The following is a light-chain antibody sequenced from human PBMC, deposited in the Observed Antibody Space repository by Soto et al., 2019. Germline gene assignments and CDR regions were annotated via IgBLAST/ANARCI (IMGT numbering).Light chain of an antibody. J-gene: IGKJ1*01. V-gene: IGKV3-20*01. CDR3: QQYSSSRT. CDR1: QSVRSTS. CDR2: GAS. Sequence: DIVLTQSPGTLSLSPGERATLSCRASQSVRSTSLAWYQQKPGQAPRLLIYGASSRATGIPDRFSGGGSGTDFTLTISRLEPEDFAVYYCQQYSSSRTFGQGTKVHIK.